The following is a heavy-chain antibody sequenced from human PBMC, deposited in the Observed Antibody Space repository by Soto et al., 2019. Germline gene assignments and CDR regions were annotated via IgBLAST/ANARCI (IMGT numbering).Heavy chain of an antibody. CDR1: GFTFSSYG. J-gene: IGHJ4*02. V-gene: IGHV3-30*18. CDR3: AKSRGGSSWYEGDS. CDR2: ISYDGDYQ. D-gene: IGHD6-13*01. Sequence: QVQLVESGGGVVQPGRSLRLSCAASGFTFSSYGMHWVRQAPGKGLEWVAVISYDGDYQYYADSVKGRFTISRDNSKNMLYLQMNTLRPEDTAVYFCAKSRGGSSWYEGDSWGQGTLVTVSS.